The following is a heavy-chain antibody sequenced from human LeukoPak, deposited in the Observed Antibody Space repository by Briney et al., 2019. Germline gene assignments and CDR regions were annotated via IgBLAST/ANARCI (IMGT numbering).Heavy chain of an antibody. CDR3: ARIYYDSSGYRLFDY. CDR1: GFTFSSYW. V-gene: IGHV3-7*02. CDR2: TKEEGSGK. J-gene: IGHJ4*02. Sequence: GSLRLSCVASGFTFSSYWMSWVRQAPGKGLEWVANTKEEGSGKYYVDSVTGRFTISRDNAKNSLYLQMNSLRAEDTAVYYCARIYYDSSGYRLFDYWGQGTLVTVSS. D-gene: IGHD3-22*01.